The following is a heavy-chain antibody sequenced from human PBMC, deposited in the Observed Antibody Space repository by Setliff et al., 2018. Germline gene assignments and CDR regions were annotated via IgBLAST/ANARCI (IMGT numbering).Heavy chain of an antibody. CDR1: GYSFISYY. CDR2: INVSGGSA. D-gene: IGHD2-8*01. V-gene: IGHV1-46*01. Sequence: ASVKVSCKTSGYSFISYYMYWVRQAPGQGLEWMGIINVSGGSASYAQKFQGRVTFTRDTSTSTLYMELSSLISEDTAVYYCSRLVRYCTTTTCQTLSGGEHWGPGTLVTVSS. J-gene: IGHJ1*01. CDR3: SRLVRYCTTTTCQTLSGGEH.